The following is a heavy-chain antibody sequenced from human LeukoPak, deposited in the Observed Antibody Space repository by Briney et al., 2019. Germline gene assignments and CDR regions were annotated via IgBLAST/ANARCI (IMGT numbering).Heavy chain of an antibody. CDR2: IGSSSSYI. CDR3: ARSYGDYEIDY. J-gene: IGHJ4*02. D-gene: IGHD4-17*01. CDR1: GFTFSSYS. Sequence: GGSLRLSCAASGFTFSSYSMNWVRQAPGKGLEWVSSIGSSSSYIHYADSVKGRFTISRDNAKNSLYLQMNSLRAEDTAMYYCARSYGDYEIDYWGQGTLVTVSS. V-gene: IGHV3-21*01.